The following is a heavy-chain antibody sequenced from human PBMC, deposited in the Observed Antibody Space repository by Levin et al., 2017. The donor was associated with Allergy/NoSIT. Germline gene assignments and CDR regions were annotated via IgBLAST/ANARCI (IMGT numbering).Heavy chain of an antibody. V-gene: IGHV1-2*06. D-gene: IGHD4-17*01. J-gene: IGHJ4*02. CDR3: ARDRDYGDYDGGENYFDY. Sequence: ASVKVSCKASGYTFTGYYMHWVRQAPGQGLEWMGRINPNSGGTNYAQKFQGRVTMTRDTSISTAYMELSRLRSDDTAVYYCARDRDYGDYDGGENYFDYWGQGTLVTVSS. CDR2: INPNSGGT. CDR1: GYTFTGYY.